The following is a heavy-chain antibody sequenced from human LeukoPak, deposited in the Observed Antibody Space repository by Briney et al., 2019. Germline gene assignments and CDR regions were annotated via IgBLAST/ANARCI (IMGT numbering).Heavy chain of an antibody. J-gene: IGHJ1*01. CDR3: ARGLVGLGYSQYFQD. Sequence: SETLSLTCTVSGGSISRYYWSWIRQPPGKGLEWIGYIYYSGSTNYNPFLKSRVTISVDTSKNQFSLKLRSVTAADTAVYYCARGLVGLGYSQYFQDWGQGTLVTVSS. V-gene: IGHV4-59*12. CDR2: IYYSGST. CDR1: GGSISRYY. D-gene: IGHD2-15*01.